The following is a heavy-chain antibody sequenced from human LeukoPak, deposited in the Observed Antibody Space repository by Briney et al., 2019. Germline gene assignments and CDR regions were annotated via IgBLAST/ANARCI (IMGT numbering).Heavy chain of an antibody. Sequence: PGGSLRLSCAASGFTFGDYAMHWVRQAPGKGLEWVSLISGDGGSTYYADSVKGRFTVSRDNNKDMVYLQMSSLRAEDTAVYYCATDGAYGLTHWGQGTLVTVSS. CDR1: GFTFGDYA. CDR3: ATDGAYGLTH. CDR2: ISGDGGST. V-gene: IGHV3-43*02. J-gene: IGHJ4*02. D-gene: IGHD3-16*01.